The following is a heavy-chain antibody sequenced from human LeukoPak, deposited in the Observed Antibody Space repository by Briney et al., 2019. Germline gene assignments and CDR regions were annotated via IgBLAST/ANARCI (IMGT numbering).Heavy chain of an antibody. D-gene: IGHD4-17*01. CDR2: IYSGGST. J-gene: IGHJ4*02. CDR3: ARETGLRTFDN. Sequence: GGSLRLSCAASGFTVSSNYMSWVRQAPGKGLEWVLVIYSGGSTYYADSVKGRFTISRDNSKNTLYLQMNSLRAEDTAVYYCARETGLRTFDNWGQGTLVTVSS. V-gene: IGHV3-66*01. CDR1: GFTVSSNY.